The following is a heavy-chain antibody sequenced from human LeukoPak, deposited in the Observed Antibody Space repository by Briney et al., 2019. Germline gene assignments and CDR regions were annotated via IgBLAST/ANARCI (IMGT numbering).Heavy chain of an antibody. CDR3: ARGPASVRGSHLTPGPFDI. CDR2: IYTSGSI. D-gene: IGHD3-10*01. V-gene: IGHV4-4*07. Sequence: TSETLSLTCSVSGDPISSYYWSWIRQPAGKGLEGIGRIYTSGSINYNPSLKSRVTMSVDTSKNQFSLRLTSVTDADTAVYYCARGPASVRGSHLTPGPFDIWGQGTMVTVSS. J-gene: IGHJ3*02. CDR1: GDPISSYY.